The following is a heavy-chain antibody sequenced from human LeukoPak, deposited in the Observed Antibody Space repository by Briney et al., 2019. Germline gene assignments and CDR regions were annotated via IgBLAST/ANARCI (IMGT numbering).Heavy chain of an antibody. D-gene: IGHD5-18*01. V-gene: IGHV3-23*01. CDR1: GFTFSSYA. J-gene: IGHJ6*02. CDR2: ISGSGGST. CDR3: AKGRYSYGYYYYGMDV. Sequence: TGGSLRLSCAASGFTFSSYAMSGVRQAPGKGLEWVSAISGSGGSTYYADSVKGRFTISRDNSKNTLYLQMNSLRAEDTAVYYCAKGRYSYGYYYYGMDVWGQGTTVTVSS.